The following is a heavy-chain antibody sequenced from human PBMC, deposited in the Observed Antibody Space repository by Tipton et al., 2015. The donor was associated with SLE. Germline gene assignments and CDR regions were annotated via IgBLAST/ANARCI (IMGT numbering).Heavy chain of an antibody. V-gene: IGHV4-38-2*02. Sequence: TLSLTCTVSGYSISSGYSWGWIRQPPGKGLEWIGSMFHGGSTYYNPSLKSRVTISVDTSKNQFSLKLSSVTAADTAVYHCASSQYCSDSSCYSFDYWGQGTLVTVSP. D-gene: IGHD2-2*02. CDR2: MFHGGST. J-gene: IGHJ4*02. CDR1: GYSISSGYS. CDR3: ASSQYCSDSSCYSFDY.